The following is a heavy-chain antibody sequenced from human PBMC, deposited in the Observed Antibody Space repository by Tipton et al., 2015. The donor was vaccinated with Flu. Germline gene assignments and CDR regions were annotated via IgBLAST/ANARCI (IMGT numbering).Heavy chain of an antibody. D-gene: IGHD6-13*01. J-gene: IGHJ4*02. Sequence: SLRLSCTASGFTLDDYVVSWFRQAPGKGLEWVGFIRTKVYGGTTEYAAPVKGRFTISRDDSKTIAYLQMNSLNTEDTGVYYCTRGSTSSWLWGQGTLVTVSS. V-gene: IGHV3-49*03. CDR3: TRGSTSSWL. CDR2: IRTKVYGGTT. CDR1: GFTLDDYV.